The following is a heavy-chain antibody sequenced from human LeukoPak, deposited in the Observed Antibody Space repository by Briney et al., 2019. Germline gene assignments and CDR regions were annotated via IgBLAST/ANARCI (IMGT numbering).Heavy chain of an antibody. CDR2: LSGGGGST. CDR3: AKDAAYSSSWYFDY. V-gene: IGHV3-23*01. CDR1: GFTFGSYA. J-gene: IGHJ4*02. D-gene: IGHD6-13*01. Sequence: PGGSLRLSCAASGFTFGSYAMSWVRQAPGKGLEWVSALSGGGGSTYYSDSVKGRFTISRDNSKNTLYLQMNSLRAEDTAVYYCAKDAAYSSSWYFDYWGQGTLVTVSS.